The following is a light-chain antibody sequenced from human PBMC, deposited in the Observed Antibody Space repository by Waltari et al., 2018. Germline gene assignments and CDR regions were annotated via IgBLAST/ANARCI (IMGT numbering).Light chain of an antibody. V-gene: IGLV2-14*03. CDR3: SSYTLTTTL. J-gene: IGLJ2*01. Sequence: QSALTQPASVSGSPGQSITISCTGTTSDVGGYNFGSWYQQHPGKAPKLMIYDGSERPSGVSNRFSGSKSGNTASLTISGLQAEDEADYYCSSYTLTTTLFGGGTKVTVL. CDR2: DGS. CDR1: TSDVGGYNF.